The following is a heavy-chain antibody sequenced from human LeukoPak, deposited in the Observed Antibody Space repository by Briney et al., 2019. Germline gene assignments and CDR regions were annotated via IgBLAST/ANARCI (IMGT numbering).Heavy chain of an antibody. CDR2: IDTNTGNP. J-gene: IGHJ4*02. CDR3: ARGSGDYEGSYYFDY. D-gene: IGHD4-17*01. CDR1: GYTFTSYA. Sequence: ASVRVSCKASGYTFTSYAMNWVRQAPGQGLEWMGWIDTNTGNPTYAQGFTGRFVFSLDTSVSTAYLQINSLKAEDTAVYYCARGSGDYEGSYYFDYWGQGTLVTVSS. V-gene: IGHV7-4-1*02.